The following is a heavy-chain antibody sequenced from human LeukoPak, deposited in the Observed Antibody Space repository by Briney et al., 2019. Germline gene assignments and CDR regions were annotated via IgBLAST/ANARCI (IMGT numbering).Heavy chain of an antibody. D-gene: IGHD1-26*01. J-gene: IGHJ4*02. CDR2: ISSTSSYT. CDR1: EFTFSTYN. Sequence: GGSLRLSCAASEFTFSTYNMNWVRQAPGKGLEWVSSISSTSSYTYYADSVKGRFTISRDNAKNSLYLQMNSLRAEDTAVYYCARGDSGSYSRPFDYWGQGTLVTVSS. CDR3: ARGDSGSYSRPFDY. V-gene: IGHV3-21*01.